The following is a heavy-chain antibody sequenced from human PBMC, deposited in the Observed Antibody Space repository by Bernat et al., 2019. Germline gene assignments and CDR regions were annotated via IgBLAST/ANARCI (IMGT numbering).Heavy chain of an antibody. D-gene: IGHD3-16*02. V-gene: IGHV3-23*01. CDR3: AKASLKRGYRN. J-gene: IGHJ3*01. CDR2: ISGSGGST. Sequence: EVQLLESGGGLVQPGGSLRLSCSASGLTFSSYAMSWVRQAPGKGLEWVSAISGSGGSTYYADAGKGRFTISRDNARNALYRQMNSRRAEDRAVYYCAKASLKRGYRNWGQGTMVTVSS. CDR1: GLTFSSYA.